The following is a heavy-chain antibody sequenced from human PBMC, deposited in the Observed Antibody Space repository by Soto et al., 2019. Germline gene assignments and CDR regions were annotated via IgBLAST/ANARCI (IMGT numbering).Heavy chain of an antibody. CDR3: AKDSITMVRGVMGAFDT. J-gene: IGHJ3*02. Sequence: EVQLLESGGGLVQPGGSLRLSCAASGFTFSSYAMSWVRQAPGKGLEWVSAISGSGGSTYYADSVKGRFTISRDNSKNTLYLQMNSLRAEDTAVYYCAKDSITMVRGVMGAFDTWGQGTMVTVSS. D-gene: IGHD3-10*01. V-gene: IGHV3-23*01. CDR2: ISGSGGST. CDR1: GFTFSSYA.